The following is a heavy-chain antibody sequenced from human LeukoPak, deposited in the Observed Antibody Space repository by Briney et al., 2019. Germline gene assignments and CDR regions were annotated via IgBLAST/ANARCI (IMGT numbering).Heavy chain of an antibody. CDR1: GFTFSSYA. D-gene: IGHD5-18*01. J-gene: IGHJ5*02. CDR3: AREWRYSYGHPWFDP. CDR2: ISYDGSNK. V-gene: IGHV3-30*04. Sequence: GRSLRLSCAASGFTFSSYAMHWVRQAPGKGLEWVAVISYDGSNKYYADSVKGRFTISRDNSKNTLYLQMNSLRAEDTAVYFCAREWRYSYGHPWFDPWGQGTRVTVSS.